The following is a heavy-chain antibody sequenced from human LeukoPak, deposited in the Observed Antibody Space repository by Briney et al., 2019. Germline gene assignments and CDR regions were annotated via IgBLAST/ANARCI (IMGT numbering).Heavy chain of an antibody. Sequence: SETLSLTCTVSGGSISNYYWSWIRQPPGKGLEWIGYIYYSGSTNYNPSLKSRVTMSVDTSKNQFSLKLSSVTAADTAVYYCARDRRNTEPRTYYDILTGYFGRGEYYYYYYMDVWGKGTTVTISS. J-gene: IGHJ6*03. CDR3: ARDRRNTEPRTYYDILTGYFGRGEYYYYYYMDV. V-gene: IGHV4-59*12. D-gene: IGHD3-9*01. CDR2: IYYSGST. CDR1: GGSISNYY.